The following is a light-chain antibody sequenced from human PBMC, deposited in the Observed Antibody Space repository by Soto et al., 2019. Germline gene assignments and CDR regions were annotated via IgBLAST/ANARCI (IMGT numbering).Light chain of an antibody. J-gene: IGKJ5*01. CDR3: HQHYDLPT. CDR1: LTVLSSSNNRNY. V-gene: IGKV4-1*01. Sequence: DIVMTQSPDSLAVSLGERATIKCKSSLTVLSSSNNRNYLVWYQQKSGQPPKLLIYWSSTRASGVPDRFTGSGSGTDFTLTISNIQAEDVGIYYCHQHYDLPTFGQGTRLEL. CDR2: WSS.